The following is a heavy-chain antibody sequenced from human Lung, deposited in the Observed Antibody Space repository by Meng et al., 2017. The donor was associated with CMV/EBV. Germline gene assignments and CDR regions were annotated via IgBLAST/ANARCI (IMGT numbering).Heavy chain of an antibody. CDR2: IWYDGSDK. CDR1: GFTFSGSA. Sequence: GESLKISCAASGFTFSGSAMHWVRQAPGKGLEWVAVIWYDGSDKYYADSVKGRFTISRDNSKNTLYLQMNSLRAEDTAVYYCAKGDYYGSGRSIDYWGQGTLVTVSS. CDR3: AKGDYYGSGRSIDY. J-gene: IGHJ4*02. V-gene: IGHV3-33*06. D-gene: IGHD3-10*01.